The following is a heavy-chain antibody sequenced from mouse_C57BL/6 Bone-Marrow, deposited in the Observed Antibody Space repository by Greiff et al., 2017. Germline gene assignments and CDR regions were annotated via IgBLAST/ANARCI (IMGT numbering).Heavy chain of an antibody. D-gene: IGHD1-1*01. V-gene: IGHV1-81*01. CDR3: ARNYYPFAY. CDR2: IYPRSGNT. CDR1: GYTFTSYG. Sequence: VKVVESGAELARPGASVKLSCKASGYTFTSYGISWVKQRTGQGLEWIGEIYPRSGNTYYNEKFKGKATLTADKSSSTAYMELRSLTSEDSAVYFCARNYYPFAYWGQGTLVTVSA. J-gene: IGHJ3*01.